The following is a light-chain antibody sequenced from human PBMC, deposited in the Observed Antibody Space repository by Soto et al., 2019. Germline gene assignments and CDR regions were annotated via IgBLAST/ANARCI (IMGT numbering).Light chain of an antibody. CDR2: SVS. J-gene: IGLJ3*02. CDR3: SSFTSSTTRV. CDR1: SSDVGGFNY. V-gene: IGLV2-14*01. Sequence: QSALTQPASVSGSPGQSITISCTGTSSDVGGFNYVSWYQQYAGKAPKLIIYSVSTRPSGVSYRFSGSKSGNTASLTISGLQDEDEADYYCSSFTSSTTRVFGGGTKVTVL.